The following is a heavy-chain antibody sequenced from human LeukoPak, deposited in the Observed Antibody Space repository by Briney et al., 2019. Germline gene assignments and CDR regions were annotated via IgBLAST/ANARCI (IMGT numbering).Heavy chain of an antibody. CDR3: ARQGVPAAPRHYYYYMDV. Sequence: SETLSLTCTVSGGSISSSSYYWGWIRQPPGKGLEWIGSIYYSGSTYYNPSLKSRVTISVDTSKNQFSLKLSSVTAADTAVYYCARQGVPAAPRHYYYYMDVWGKGTTVTVSS. CDR2: IYYSGST. CDR1: GGSISSSSYY. J-gene: IGHJ6*03. V-gene: IGHV4-39*01. D-gene: IGHD2-2*01.